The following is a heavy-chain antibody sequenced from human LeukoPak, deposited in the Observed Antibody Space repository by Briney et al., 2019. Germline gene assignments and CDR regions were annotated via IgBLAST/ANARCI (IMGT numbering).Heavy chain of an antibody. Sequence: PSETLSLTCAVSGGSISSSNWWGWVRQPPGKGLEWIGEIYHSGSTNYNPSLKSRVTISVDKSKNQFSLKLSSVTAADTAVYYCARVESYCSSTSCYTRYNWFDPWGQGTLVTVSS. V-gene: IGHV4-4*02. CDR2: IYHSGST. CDR3: ARVESYCSSTSCYTRYNWFDP. J-gene: IGHJ5*02. CDR1: GGSISSSNW. D-gene: IGHD2-2*02.